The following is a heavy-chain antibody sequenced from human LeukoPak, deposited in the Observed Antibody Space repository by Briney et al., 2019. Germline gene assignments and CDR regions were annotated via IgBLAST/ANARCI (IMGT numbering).Heavy chain of an antibody. D-gene: IGHD3-3*01. Sequence: SETLALTCTVSGGSISRYYWSWIRQPPGKGLEWVGDIYYSWSTNYNPSLKRRVTISVDTSKNQFSLKLSSVTAADTAVYYCARDRARYDFWSGPTWFDPWGQGTLVTVSS. CDR2: IYYSWST. J-gene: IGHJ5*02. V-gene: IGHV4-59*01. CDR1: GGSISRYY. CDR3: ARDRARYDFWSGPTWFDP.